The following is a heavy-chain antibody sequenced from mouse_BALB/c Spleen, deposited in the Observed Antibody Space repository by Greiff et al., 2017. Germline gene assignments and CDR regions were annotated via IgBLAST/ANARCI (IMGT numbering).Heavy chain of an antibody. V-gene: IGHV1-5*01. Sequence: VQLQQSGTVLARPGASVKMSCKASGYTFTSYWMHWVKQRPGQGLEWIGAIYPGNSDTSYNQKFKGKAKLTAVTSTSTAYMELSSLTNEDSAVYYCTRGYYGSNYAMDDWGQGTSVTVSS. CDR2: IYPGNSDT. CDR3: TRGYYGSNYAMDD. D-gene: IGHD1-1*01. J-gene: IGHJ4*01. CDR1: GYTFTSYW.